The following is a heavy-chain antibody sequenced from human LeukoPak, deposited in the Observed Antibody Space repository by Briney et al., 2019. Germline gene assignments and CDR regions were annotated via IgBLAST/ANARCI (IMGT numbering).Heavy chain of an antibody. J-gene: IGHJ4*02. CDR1: GFPFSSCS. Sequence: GGSLRLSCAASGFPFSSCSMTWVRQAPGKGLEWVANIRPDGTTKFYVDSVKGRFTISRDNALNSLYLQMNSLRAEDAAIYYCARSIPYGTTWYGRSDYWGQGTLVTVSS. V-gene: IGHV3-7*03. CDR2: IRPDGTTK. D-gene: IGHD6-13*01. CDR3: ARSIPYGTTWYGRSDY.